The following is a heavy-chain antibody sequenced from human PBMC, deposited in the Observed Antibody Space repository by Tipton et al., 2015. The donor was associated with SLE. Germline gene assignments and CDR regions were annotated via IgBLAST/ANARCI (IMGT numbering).Heavy chain of an antibody. Sequence: TLSLTCTVSGGSVSSGNYYWSWIRQPAGKGLEWIGRIYSSGSTNYNPSLQSRVTLSVDASTNQSSLRLSSVTAADTAVYYCARAYQGFWSGYVAIYNYMDVWGKGTTVTVSS. CDR2: IYSSGST. V-gene: IGHV4-61*02. CDR3: ARAYQGFWSGYVAIYNYMDV. D-gene: IGHD3-3*01. CDR1: GGSVSSGNYY. J-gene: IGHJ6*03.